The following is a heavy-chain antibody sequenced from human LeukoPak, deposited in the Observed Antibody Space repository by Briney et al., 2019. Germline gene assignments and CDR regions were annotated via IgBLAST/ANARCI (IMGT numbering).Heavy chain of an antibody. Sequence: PGGSLRLSCAASGFTFSSYAMSWVRQAPGKGLEWVSAISGSGGSTHYADSVKGRFTISRDNSKNTLYLQMNSLRAEDTAVYYCANYPTIALVIFRDYDAFDIWGQGTMVTVSS. CDR2: ISGSGGST. CDR1: GFTFSSYA. V-gene: IGHV3-23*01. CDR3: ANYPTIALVIFRDYDAFDI. J-gene: IGHJ3*02. D-gene: IGHD3-22*01.